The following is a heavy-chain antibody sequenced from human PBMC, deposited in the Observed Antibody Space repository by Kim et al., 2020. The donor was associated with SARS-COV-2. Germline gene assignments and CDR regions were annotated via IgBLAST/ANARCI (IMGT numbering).Heavy chain of an antibody. Sequence: GGSLRLSCAASGFAFSSYAMSWVRQAPGKGLEWVSSISGGGDSTYYADSVTGRFTISRDNSENTLYLQINGLRAEDTAVFYCARCRHSTSTSCAPLDSWGQGTLVTVAS. CDR3: ARCRHSTSTSCAPLDS. D-gene: IGHD2-2*01. V-gene: IGHV3-23*01. CDR1: GFAFSSYA. CDR2: ISGGGDST. J-gene: IGHJ4*02.